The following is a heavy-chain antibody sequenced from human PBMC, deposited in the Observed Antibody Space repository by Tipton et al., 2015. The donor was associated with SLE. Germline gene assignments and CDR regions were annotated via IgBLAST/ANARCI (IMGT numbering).Heavy chain of an antibody. Sequence: TLSLTCTVSGGSISSHYWGWIRQPPGKGLEWIGEINHSGSTNYNPSLKSRVTISVDTSKNQFSLKLSSVTAADTAVYYCARLDYDSSYWGQGTLVTVSS. D-gene: IGHD3-22*01. V-gene: IGHV4-34*01. J-gene: IGHJ4*02. CDR3: ARLDYDSSY. CDR1: GGSISSHY. CDR2: INHSGST.